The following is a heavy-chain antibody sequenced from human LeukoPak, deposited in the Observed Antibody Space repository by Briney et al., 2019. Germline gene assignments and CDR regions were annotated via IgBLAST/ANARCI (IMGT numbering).Heavy chain of an antibody. CDR3: ARLRSPFYNWNDVGDY. J-gene: IGHJ4*02. CDR1: GYTFTSYD. V-gene: IGHV1-8*01. D-gene: IGHD1-20*01. CDR2: MNPNSGNT. Sequence: ASVKVSCKASGYTFTSYDINWVRQATGRGREGMGWMNPNSGNTGYAQKFQGRVTMTRTTSISTAYMELSSLRSEDTAVYYCARLRSPFYNWNDVGDYWGQGTLVTVSS.